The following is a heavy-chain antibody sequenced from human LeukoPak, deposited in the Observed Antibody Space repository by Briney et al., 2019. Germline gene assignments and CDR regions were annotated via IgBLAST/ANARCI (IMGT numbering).Heavy chain of an antibody. Sequence: GGSLRLSCAVSGFTFSSYAMHWVRQAPGKGLEWVSSISGSGGSTWYADSVKGRFTISRDNSKNTLYLQMNSLRAEDTAVYYCAKDLHGDYVRWGDYWGQGTLVTVSS. CDR1: GFTFSSYA. J-gene: IGHJ4*02. CDR2: ISGSGGST. V-gene: IGHV3-23*01. D-gene: IGHD4-17*01. CDR3: AKDLHGDYVRWGDY.